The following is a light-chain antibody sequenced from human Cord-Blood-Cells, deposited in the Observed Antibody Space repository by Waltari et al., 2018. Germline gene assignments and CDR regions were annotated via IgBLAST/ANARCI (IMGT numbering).Light chain of an antibody. V-gene: IGLV2-23*01. CDR3: CSYAGSSTYYV. Sequence: QSALTQPASVSGSPGQSITISCTGTSSDVGSYNLVSWYHQHPGKAPKRMIYEGSKRPSGVSNRFSGSKSGNTASLTISGLQAEDEADYYCCSYAGSSTYYVFGTGTKVTVL. CDR1: SSDVGSYNL. J-gene: IGLJ1*01. CDR2: EGS.